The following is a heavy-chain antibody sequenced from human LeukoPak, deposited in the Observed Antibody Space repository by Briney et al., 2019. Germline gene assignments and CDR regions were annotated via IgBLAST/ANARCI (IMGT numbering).Heavy chain of an antibody. V-gene: IGHV3-21*04. CDR3: AREPTAMIL. Sequence: GSLRLSCAASGLTFSTYSMNWVRQTPGKGLEWVSSISSSSTYIYYADSVKGRFTISRDNAKNSLYLQMNSLRVEDTAVYYCAREPTAMILWGQGTLVTVSS. CDR2: ISSSSTYI. D-gene: IGHD5-18*01. CDR1: GLTFSTYS. J-gene: IGHJ4*02.